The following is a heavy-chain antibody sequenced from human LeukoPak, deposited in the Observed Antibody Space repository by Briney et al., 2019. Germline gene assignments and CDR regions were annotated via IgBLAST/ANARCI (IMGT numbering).Heavy chain of an antibody. D-gene: IGHD3-22*01. V-gene: IGHV4-4*07. Sequence: SETLSLTCTVSGGSISSYYWSWIRQPAGKVLEWIGRIYTSGSTNYNPSLKSRVTMSVDTSKNQFSLKLSSVTAADTAVYYCARGRTYYYDSSGYFTARGDKYYYYGMDVWGQGTTVTVSS. CDR1: GGSISSYY. J-gene: IGHJ6*02. CDR3: ARGRTYYYDSSGYFTARGDKYYYYGMDV. CDR2: IYTSGST.